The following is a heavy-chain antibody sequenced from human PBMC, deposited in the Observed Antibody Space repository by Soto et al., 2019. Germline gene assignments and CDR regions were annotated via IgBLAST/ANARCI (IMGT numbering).Heavy chain of an antibody. CDR1: GGSFSGYY. V-gene: IGHV4-34*01. CDR2: INHSGST. D-gene: IGHD3-22*01. CDR3: ARGNYYDSSGYFVY. Sequence: SETLSLTCAVYGGSFSGYYWSWIRQPPGKGLEWIGEINHSGSTNYNPSLKSQVTISVDTSKNQFSLKLSSVTAADTAVYYCARGNYYDSSGYFVYWGQGTLVTVSS. J-gene: IGHJ4*02.